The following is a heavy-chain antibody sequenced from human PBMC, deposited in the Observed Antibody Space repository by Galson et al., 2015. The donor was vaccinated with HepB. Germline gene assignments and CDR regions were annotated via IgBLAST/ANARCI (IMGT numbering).Heavy chain of an antibody. CDR1: GFTFSSYA. CDR2: IGFDGTYK. D-gene: IGHD6-19*01. CDR3: AKDKGPVAGTPYFYYYYMDV. Sequence: SLRLSCAASGFTFSSYAMHCVRQAPGKGLEWVALIGFDGTYKYYADSVKGRFTISRDNSKNTLYLQMDSLRAEDTAVYYCAKDKGPVAGTPYFYYYYMDVWGKGTTVTVSS. V-gene: IGHV3-30*02. J-gene: IGHJ6*03.